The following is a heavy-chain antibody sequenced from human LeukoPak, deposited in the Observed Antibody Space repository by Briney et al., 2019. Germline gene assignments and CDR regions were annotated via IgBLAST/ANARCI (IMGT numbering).Heavy chain of an antibody. CDR2: INHSGST. CDR3: ARRRRSSTSCIDY. V-gene: IGHV4-34*01. J-gene: IGHJ4*02. CDR1: GGSFSGYY. D-gene: IGHD2-2*01. Sequence: SETLSLTCAVYGGSFSGYYWSWIRQPPGKGLEWIGEINHSGSTNYNPSLKSRVTISVDTSKNQFSLKLSSVTAADTAVYYCARRRRSSTSCIDYWGQGTLVTVSS.